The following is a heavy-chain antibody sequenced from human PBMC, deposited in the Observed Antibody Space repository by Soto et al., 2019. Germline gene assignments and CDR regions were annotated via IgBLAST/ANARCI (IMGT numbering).Heavy chain of an antibody. CDR3: ARTVLGPDLLADSFVDYYYYMDV. CDR1: GGSISSYY. D-gene: IGHD3-9*01. CDR2: IYYSGST. Sequence: PSETLSLTCTVSGGSISSYYWSWIRQPPGKGLEWIGYIYYSGSTNYNPSLKSRVTISADSSRGQFSLRLNSVTAADTAVYYCARTVLGPDLLADSFVDYYYYMDVWGQGTTVTVSS. J-gene: IGHJ6*03. V-gene: IGHV4-59*08.